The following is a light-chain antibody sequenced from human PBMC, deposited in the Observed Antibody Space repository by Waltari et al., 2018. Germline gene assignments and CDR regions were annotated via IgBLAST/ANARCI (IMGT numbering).Light chain of an antibody. CDR2: RNN. CDR1: RSNIGSNY. Sequence: QSVLTQPPSASGTPGQRVTISCSGTRSNIGSNYLYWYQQLPGTAPKLLIYRNNQRPSGVPDRFSGSKSGTSASLAISGLPSEDEADYYCAAWDDSLSGRVFGGGTKVTVL. V-gene: IGLV1-47*01. CDR3: AAWDDSLSGRV. J-gene: IGLJ3*02.